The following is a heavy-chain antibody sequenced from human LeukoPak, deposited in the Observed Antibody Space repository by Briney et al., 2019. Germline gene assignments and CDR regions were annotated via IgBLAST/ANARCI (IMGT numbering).Heavy chain of an antibody. J-gene: IGHJ3*02. D-gene: IGHD6-19*01. CDR2: IVVGSGNT. CDR3: ARGAYSSGWFNDFDI. CDR1: GFTFTSSA. Sequence: SVKVSCKASGFTFTSSAVQWVRQARGQRLEWIGWIVVGSGNTNYAQKFQERVTITRDMSTSTAYMELSSLRAEDTAVYYCARGAYSSGWFNDFDIWGQGTMVTVSS. V-gene: IGHV1-58*01.